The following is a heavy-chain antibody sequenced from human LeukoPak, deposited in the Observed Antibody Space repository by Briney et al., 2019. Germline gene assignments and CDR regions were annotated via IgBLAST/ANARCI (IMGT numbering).Heavy chain of an antibody. CDR1: SGSISSSSYY. J-gene: IGHJ4*02. V-gene: IGHV4-39*07. D-gene: IGHD2-21*02. CDR3: AREAYCGGDCYSGFDY. CDR2: IYNSGDT. Sequence: PSETLSLTCTVSSGSISSSSYYWGWIRQPPGKGLEWIGSIYNSGDTYHNPSLKSRVTISLDTSKNPFSLKLSSVTAAATAVYYCAREAYCGGDCYSGFDYWGQGTLVTVSS.